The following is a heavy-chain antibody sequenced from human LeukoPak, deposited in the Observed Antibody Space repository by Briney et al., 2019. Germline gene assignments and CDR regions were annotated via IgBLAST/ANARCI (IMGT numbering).Heavy chain of an antibody. Sequence: ASVKVSCKASGYTFTSYDINWVRQATGQGLEWMGWMNPNSGNTGYAQKFQGRVTMTRDMSTSTVYMELSSLGSEDTAVYYCAREKKYYYDRSGYYRGDYYMDVWGKGTTVTVSS. D-gene: IGHD3-22*01. CDR3: AREKKYYYDRSGYYRGDYYMDV. J-gene: IGHJ6*03. V-gene: IGHV1-8*01. CDR1: GYTFTSYD. CDR2: MNPNSGNT.